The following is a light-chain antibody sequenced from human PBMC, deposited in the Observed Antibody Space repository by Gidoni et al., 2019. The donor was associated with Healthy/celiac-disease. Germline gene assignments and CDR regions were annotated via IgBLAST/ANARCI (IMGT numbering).Light chain of an antibody. CDR2: DAS. V-gene: IGKV3-11*01. J-gene: IGKJ4*01. CDR1: QSVSSY. CDR3: QQRSNWLLT. Sequence: EIVLIQSPATLSFSPGDRATLSCRASQSVSSYLAWYQQKPGQAPRLLIYDASNRATGIPARFSGSGSGTDFTLTISSLEPEDFAVYYCQQRSNWLLTFGGGTKVEIK.